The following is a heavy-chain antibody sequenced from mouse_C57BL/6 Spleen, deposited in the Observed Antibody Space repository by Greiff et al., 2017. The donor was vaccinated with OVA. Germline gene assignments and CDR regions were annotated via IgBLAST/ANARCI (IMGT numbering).Heavy chain of an antibody. CDR3: ARGSTVVATDYTMDY. Sequence: VKLQQSGAELTRPGASVKLSCKASGYTFTSYGISWVKQRTGQGLEWIGEIYPRSGNTYYNEKFKGKATLTADKSSSTAYMELRSLTSEDSAVYFCARGSTVVATDYTMDYWGQGTSVTVSS. CDR1: GYTFTSYG. J-gene: IGHJ4*01. CDR2: IYPRSGNT. V-gene: IGHV1-81*01. D-gene: IGHD1-1*01.